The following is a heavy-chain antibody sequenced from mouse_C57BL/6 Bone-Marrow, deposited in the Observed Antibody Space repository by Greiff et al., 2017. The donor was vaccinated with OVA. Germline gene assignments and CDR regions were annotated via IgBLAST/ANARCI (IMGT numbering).Heavy chain of an antibody. D-gene: IGHD1-1*01. Sequence: VKLVESGAELVKPGASVKLSCKASGYTFTSYWMQWVKQRPGQGLEWIGEIDPSDSYTNYNQKFKGKATLTVDTSSSTAYMQLSSLTSEDSAVYYCARDYALSMDYWGQVTSVTVSS. CDR2: IDPSDSYT. V-gene: IGHV1-50*01. CDR3: ARDYALSMDY. J-gene: IGHJ4*01. CDR1: GYTFTSYW.